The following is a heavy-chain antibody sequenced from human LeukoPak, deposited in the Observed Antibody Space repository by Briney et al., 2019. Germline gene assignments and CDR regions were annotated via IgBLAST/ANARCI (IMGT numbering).Heavy chain of an antibody. Sequence: GGSLRLSCAASGFTLSSYAMAWVRQAPGKGLQWVSAISGSGSSTYYADSVKGRFTIPRDNSKNTLFLQMNSLRAEDTAVYYCAGSSRGGNCYSGFDYWGQGTLVTVSS. J-gene: IGHJ4*02. CDR3: AGSSRGGNCYSGFDY. CDR2: ISGSGSST. CDR1: GFTLSSYA. V-gene: IGHV3-23*01. D-gene: IGHD2-21*02.